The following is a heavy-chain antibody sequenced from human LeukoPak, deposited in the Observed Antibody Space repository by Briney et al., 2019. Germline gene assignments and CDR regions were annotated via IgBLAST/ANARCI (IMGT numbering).Heavy chain of an antibody. CDR3: AKDRQQQLVLDYFDY. CDR1: GFTFSSYA. CDR2: ISGSGDST. D-gene: IGHD6-13*01. V-gene: IGHV3-23*01. J-gene: IGHJ4*02. Sequence: GGSLRLSCAASGFTFSSYAMTWVRQAPGKGLEWVSAISGSGDSTYYADSVRGRLTISRDYSKNTLFLQMNSLRAEDTAVYYCAKDRQQQLVLDYFDYWGQGTLVTVSS.